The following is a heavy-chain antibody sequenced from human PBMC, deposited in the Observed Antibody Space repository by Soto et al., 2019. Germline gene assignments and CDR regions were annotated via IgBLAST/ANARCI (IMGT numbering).Heavy chain of an antibody. J-gene: IGHJ4*02. CDR3: ARDYYFGSGTSYTLYY. D-gene: IGHD3-10*01. Sequence: GGSLRLSCAASGFTFSNYGMHWVRQAPGKGLEWVAVISDDGDSKYYADSVQGRFTISRDNSESVVLLQMNSLRPEDTALYFCARDYYFGSGTSYTLYYWGQGTQVTVSS. V-gene: IGHV3-30*03. CDR2: ISDDGDSK. CDR1: GFTFSNYG.